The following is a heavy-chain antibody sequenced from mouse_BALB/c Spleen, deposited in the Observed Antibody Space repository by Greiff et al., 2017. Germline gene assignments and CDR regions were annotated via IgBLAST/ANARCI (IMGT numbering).Heavy chain of an antibody. CDR3: ARHWDYYGSFDY. J-gene: IGHJ2*01. V-gene: IGHV5-12-1*01. Sequence: EVQLVESGGGLVKPGGSLKLSCAASGFAFSSYDMSWVRQTPEKRLEWVAYISSGGGSTYYPDTVKGRFTISRDNAKNTLYLQMSSLKSEDTAMYYCARHWDYYGSFDYWGQGTTLTVSS. CDR2: ISSGGGST. D-gene: IGHD1-1*01. CDR1: GFAFSSYD.